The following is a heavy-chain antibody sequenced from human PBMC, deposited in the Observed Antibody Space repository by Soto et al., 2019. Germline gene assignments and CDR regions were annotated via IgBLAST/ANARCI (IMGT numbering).Heavy chain of an antibody. Sequence: PSETLSLTCTVSGDSISGGASFWSWIRQPPGKGLEWIANVYYSGSSYYNPSLKSRVTISVDTSKNQLSLRLNSVTAADTAVYYCARHQGSYYKDHFGYWGQGALVTVSS. D-gene: IGHD3-10*01. CDR3: ARHQGSYYKDHFGY. CDR2: VYYSGSS. CDR1: GDSISGGASF. V-gene: IGHV4-39*01. J-gene: IGHJ4*02.